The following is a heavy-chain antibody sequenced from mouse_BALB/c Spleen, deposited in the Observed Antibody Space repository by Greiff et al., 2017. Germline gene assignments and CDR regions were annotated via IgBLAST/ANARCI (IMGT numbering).Heavy chain of an antibody. CDR1: GYTFTSYY. V-gene: IGHV1S81*02. J-gene: IGHJ4*01. CDR2: INPSNGGT. Sequence: QVQLQQSGAELVKPGASVKLSCKASGYTFTSYYMYWVKQRPGQGLEWIGEINPSNGGTNFNEKFKSKATLTVDKSSSTAYMQLSSLTSEDSAVYYCARRRAYYRCYDAMDYWGQGTSVTVSS. D-gene: IGHD2-14*01. CDR3: ARRRAYYRCYDAMDY.